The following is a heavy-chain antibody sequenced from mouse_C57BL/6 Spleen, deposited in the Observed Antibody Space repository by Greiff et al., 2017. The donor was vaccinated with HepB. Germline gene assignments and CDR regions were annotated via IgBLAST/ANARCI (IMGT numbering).Heavy chain of an antibody. D-gene: IGHD1-1*01. Sequence: VQLQQSGAELVKPGASVKISCKASGYAFSSYWMNWVKQRPGKGLEWIGQIYPGDGDTNYNGKFKGKATLTADKSSSTAYMQLSSLTSEDSAVYFCARWYYGSSYTWFAYWGQGTLVTVSA. CDR2: IYPGDGDT. CDR1: GYAFSSYW. V-gene: IGHV1-80*01. J-gene: IGHJ3*01. CDR3: ARWYYGSSYTWFAY.